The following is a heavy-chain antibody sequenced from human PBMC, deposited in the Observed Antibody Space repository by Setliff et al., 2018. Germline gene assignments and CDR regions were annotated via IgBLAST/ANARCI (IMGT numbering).Heavy chain of an antibody. D-gene: IGHD6-6*01. Sequence: ASGPTLVNPTQTLTLTCTFSGFSLSTTETHVSWIRQPPGKAPEWLARLDWDDDKFYNTSLRSRLTLSKDTSKNQVILTMTNMDPADTATYYCARLPPLVQNNGASNHTFDVWGPGAVVTVSS. CDR1: GFSLSTTETH. CDR3: ARLPPLVQNNGASNHTFDV. CDR2: LDWDDDK. V-gene: IGHV2-70*04. J-gene: IGHJ3*01.